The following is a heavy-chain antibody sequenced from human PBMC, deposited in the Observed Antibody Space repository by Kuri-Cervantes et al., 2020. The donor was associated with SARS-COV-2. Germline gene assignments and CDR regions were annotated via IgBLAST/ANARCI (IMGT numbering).Heavy chain of an antibody. CDR3: ARSTPFRRLVVISQGGAFDI. CDR1: GYTFTSYG. V-gene: IGHV1-18*01. CDR2: ISGYNYNT. J-gene: IGHJ3*02. D-gene: IGHD3-22*01. Sequence: ASVKVSCKASGYTFTSYGISWVRQAPGQGLEWMAWISGYNYNTKYAQIFEDRLTVTTDTSTGTAYMELSRLRSDDTAVYYCARSTPFRRLVVISQGGAFDIWGQGTMVTVSS.